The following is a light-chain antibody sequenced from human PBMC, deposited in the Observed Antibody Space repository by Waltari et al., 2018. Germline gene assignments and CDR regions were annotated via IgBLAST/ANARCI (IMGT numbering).Light chain of an antibody. CDR1: QSVGSN. Sequence: EIVMTQSPATLSVSLGERATLSCRASQSVGSNYLARYQQTTGQAPRLLISSASTRATGVPARFSGSGSGTECTLTISSLQSEDFSIYDCQQYNNWPWTFGQGTKVEI. CDR3: QQYNNWPWT. J-gene: IGKJ1*01. CDR2: SAS. V-gene: IGKV3-15*01.